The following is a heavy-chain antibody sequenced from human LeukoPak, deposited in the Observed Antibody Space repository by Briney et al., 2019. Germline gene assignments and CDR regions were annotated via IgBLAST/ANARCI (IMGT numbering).Heavy chain of an antibody. D-gene: IGHD2-2*01. CDR2: IIPIFGTA. Sequence: SVKVSCKASGGTFSSYAISWVRQAPGQGLEWMGGIIPIFGTANYAQKFQGRVTITADKSTSTAYMELSSLRSEDTAVYYCARERRYRSSTSCYGTYYYYYGMDVWGKGTTVTVSS. J-gene: IGHJ6*04. CDR1: GGTFSSYA. V-gene: IGHV1-69*06. CDR3: ARERRYRSSTSCYGTYYYYYGMDV.